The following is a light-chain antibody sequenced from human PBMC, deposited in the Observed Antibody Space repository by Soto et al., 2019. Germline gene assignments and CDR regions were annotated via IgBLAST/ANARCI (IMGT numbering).Light chain of an antibody. CDR2: KAS. V-gene: IGKV1-5*03. CDR1: QSISSW. Sequence: DIQMTQSPSTLSSSVGDRVTLTCRASQSISSWLAWYHQKPGKAPKLLIYKASSLESGVPARFSGSGSGTEFTLTISSLQPDDFATYYCQQYNSYLTFGQGTRLEIK. J-gene: IGKJ5*01. CDR3: QQYNSYLT.